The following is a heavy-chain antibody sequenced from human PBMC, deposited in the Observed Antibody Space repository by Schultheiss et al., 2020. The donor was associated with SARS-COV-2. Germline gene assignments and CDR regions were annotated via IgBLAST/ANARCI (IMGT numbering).Heavy chain of an antibody. Sequence: GESLKISCAASGFTFSSYAMHWVRQAPGKGLEWVAVISYDGSNKYYADSVKGRFTISRDNSKNTLYLQMSSLRAEDTAVYYCVKDNTYYYGSGSYHDYWGQGTLVTVSS. D-gene: IGHD3-10*01. CDR3: VKDNTYYYGSGSYHDY. J-gene: IGHJ4*02. V-gene: IGHV3-30*14. CDR2: ISYDGSNK. CDR1: GFTFSSYA.